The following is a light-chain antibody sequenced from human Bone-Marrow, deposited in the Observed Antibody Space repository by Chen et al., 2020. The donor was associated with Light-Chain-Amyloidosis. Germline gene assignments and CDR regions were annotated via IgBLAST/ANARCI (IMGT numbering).Light chain of an antibody. CDR1: SSDVGGYNY. CDR3: SSYAGSNNFWV. Sequence: QSALTQPPSASESPGQPVAISCTGTSSDVGGYNYVSWYQQHPGKAPKLMIYEVTKRPSGVPDRFSGSKSGNTASLTVSGLQAEDEADYYCSSYAGSNNFWVFGGGTKLTVL. V-gene: IGLV2-8*01. J-gene: IGLJ3*02. CDR2: EVT.